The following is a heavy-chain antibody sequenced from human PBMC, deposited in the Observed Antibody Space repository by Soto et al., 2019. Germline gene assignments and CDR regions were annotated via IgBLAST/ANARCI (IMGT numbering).Heavy chain of an antibody. D-gene: IGHD3-3*01. Sequence: SDTLSLTCAVSGSSISSYYWSWIRQPPGKGLEWIGYIYYSGSTNYNPSLKRRVTISVDTSKNQFSLKLSSVTAADTAVYYCARGVGYYDFWSGAFDIWGQGTMVTVSS. CDR2: IYYSGST. CDR1: GSSISSYY. J-gene: IGHJ3*02. CDR3: ARGVGYYDFWSGAFDI. V-gene: IGHV4-59*01.